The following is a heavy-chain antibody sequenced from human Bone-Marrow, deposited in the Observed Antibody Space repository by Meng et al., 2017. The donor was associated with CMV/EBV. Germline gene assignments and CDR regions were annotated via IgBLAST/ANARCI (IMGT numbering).Heavy chain of an antibody. CDR1: TFSSYA. D-gene: IGHD3-10*01. V-gene: IGHV1-69*05. Sequence: TFSSYAISWVRQAPGQGLEWMGGIIPIFGTANYAQKFQGRVTITTDESTSTAYMELSSLRSEDTAVYYCARDLSLGDPVRGNWFDPWGQGTLVTVSS. J-gene: IGHJ5*02. CDR2: IIPIFGTA. CDR3: ARDLSLGDPVRGNWFDP.